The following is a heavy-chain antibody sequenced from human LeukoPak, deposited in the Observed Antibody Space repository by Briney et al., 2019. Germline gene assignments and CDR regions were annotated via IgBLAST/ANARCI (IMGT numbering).Heavy chain of an antibody. CDR1: GFTFSSYA. V-gene: IGHV3-23*01. Sequence: GGSLRLSCAASGFTFSSYAMSWVRQAPGKGLGWVSAISGIGGSTYYADSVKGRFTISRDNSKNTLYLQMNSLRAEDTAVYYCAKRVVAATRPYYYGMDVWGQGTTVTVSS. CDR3: AKRVVAATRPYYYGMDV. CDR2: ISGIGGST. J-gene: IGHJ6*02. D-gene: IGHD2-15*01.